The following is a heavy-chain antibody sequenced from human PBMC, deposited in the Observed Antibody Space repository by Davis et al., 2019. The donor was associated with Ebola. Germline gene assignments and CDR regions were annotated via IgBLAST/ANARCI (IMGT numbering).Heavy chain of an antibody. Sequence: ASVKVSCKASGYTFSSYYMHWVRQAPGQGLEWMGIINPSGGSTSYAQKFQGRVTMTRDTSTSTVYMELSSLRSEDTAVYYCARDRGFWNRLDAFNIWGQGTMVTVSS. CDR1: GYTFSSYY. J-gene: IGHJ3*02. CDR2: INPSGGST. D-gene: IGHD3-3*01. V-gene: IGHV1-46*01. CDR3: ARDRGFWNRLDAFNI.